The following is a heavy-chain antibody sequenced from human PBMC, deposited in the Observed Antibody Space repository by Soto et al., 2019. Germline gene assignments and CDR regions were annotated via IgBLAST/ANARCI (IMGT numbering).Heavy chain of an antibody. D-gene: IGHD6-13*01. CDR2: ISYDGSNK. J-gene: IGHJ6*02. Sequence: VGSLRLSCAASGFNINNYAMNWVRQAPGKGLEWVAVISYDGSNKKYSDPVKGRFTISRDYSKNTLYLQINSLRAEDTAVYYCARDGSTSWAYYNGMDVWGQGITVTVSS. CDR1: GFNINNYA. CDR3: ARDGSTSWAYYNGMDV. V-gene: IGHV3-30-3*01.